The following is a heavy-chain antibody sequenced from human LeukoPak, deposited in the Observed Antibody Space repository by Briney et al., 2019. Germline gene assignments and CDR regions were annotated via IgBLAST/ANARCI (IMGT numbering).Heavy chain of an antibody. CDR1: GYTFTSNG. J-gene: IGHJ3*01. CDR2: ISTKSGNT. CDR3: VRDKDHAFDV. Sequence: ASAKVSCKASGYTFTSNGISWVRQAPGQGLEWMAWISTKSGNTNYAQRFQARVTMTTDTAAATAYMELRGLRSDDTAVYYCVRDKDHAFDVWGQGTVVAVSS. V-gene: IGHV1-18*04.